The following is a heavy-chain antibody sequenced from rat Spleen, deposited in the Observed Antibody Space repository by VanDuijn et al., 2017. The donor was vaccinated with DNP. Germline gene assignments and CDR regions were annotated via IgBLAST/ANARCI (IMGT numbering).Heavy chain of an antibody. V-gene: IGHV3-3*01. CDR2: VNSADST. J-gene: IGHJ2*01. D-gene: IGHD1-2*01. Sequence: EVVLQESGPGLVKPSQSLSLTCSVTGLSITNNFKWNWIRKFPGNKLEWMGYVNSADSTYYNPSLKRRISITRDTSKNQFFLQVNSVTTEDTATYYCASGPNGYNYFDYWGQGVMVTVSS. CDR1: GLSITNNFK. CDR3: ASGPNGYNYFDY.